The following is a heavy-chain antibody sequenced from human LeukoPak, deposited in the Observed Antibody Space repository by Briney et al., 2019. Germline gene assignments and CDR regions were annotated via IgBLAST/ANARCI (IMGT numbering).Heavy chain of an antibody. J-gene: IGHJ3*02. CDR2: ISPSGGTT. Sequence: GASVKVSCKASRNTFSSYFIHWVRQAPGHGLEWMGIISPSGGTTSYAQEFQGRVTMTRDTSTSTVYMELSSLRSEDTAVYYCGRVTLYAFDIWGQGTMVTVSS. D-gene: IGHD4-23*01. CDR1: RNTFSSYF. V-gene: IGHV1-46*01. CDR3: GRVTLYAFDI.